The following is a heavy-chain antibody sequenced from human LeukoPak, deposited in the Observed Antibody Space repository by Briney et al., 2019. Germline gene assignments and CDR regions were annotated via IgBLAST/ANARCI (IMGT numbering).Heavy chain of an antibody. J-gene: IGHJ4*02. V-gene: IGHV4-59*01. CDR3: AKGRYYDFGDY. CDR2: IYYSGST. CDR1: GGSISSYY. D-gene: IGHD3-3*01. Sequence: TSETLSLTCTVSGGSISSYYWNWIRQPPGKGLEWIGYIYYSGSTNYNPSLKSRVTLLVDTSKNQFSLKLSSVTAADTAVYYCAKGRYYDFGDYWGQGTLVTVSS.